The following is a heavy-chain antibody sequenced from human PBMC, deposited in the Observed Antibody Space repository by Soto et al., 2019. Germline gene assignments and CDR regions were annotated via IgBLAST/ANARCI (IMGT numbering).Heavy chain of an antibody. CDR3: ARDYDILTGQDPNSYYYGMDV. V-gene: IGHV1-18*01. CDR2: ISAYNGNT. CDR1: GYTFTSYG. J-gene: IGHJ6*02. Sequence: QVQLVQSGAEVKKPGASVKVSCKASGYTFTSYGISWVRQAPGQGLEWMGWISAYNGNTNYAQKLQGRVTMTTDTSTSTAYMELRSLRSDDTAVYYCARDYDILTGQDPNSYYYGMDVWGQGTTVTVSS. D-gene: IGHD3-9*01.